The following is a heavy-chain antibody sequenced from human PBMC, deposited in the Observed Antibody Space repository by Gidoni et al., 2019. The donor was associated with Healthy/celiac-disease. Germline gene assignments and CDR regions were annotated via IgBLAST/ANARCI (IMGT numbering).Heavy chain of an antibody. V-gene: IGHV1-69*01. J-gene: IGHJ4*02. CDR1: GGTFSSYA. D-gene: IGHD2-2*02. CDR3: ASTVPAAITGKFDY. CDR2: IIPIFGTA. Sequence: HVQLVQAGAAVKKPGSSVKVSCKASGGTFSSYAISCVRQAPGQGLEWMGGIIPIFGTANHAQKFQGRVTITADESTSTAYMELSSLRSEDTAVYYCASTVPAAITGKFDYWGQGTLVTVSS.